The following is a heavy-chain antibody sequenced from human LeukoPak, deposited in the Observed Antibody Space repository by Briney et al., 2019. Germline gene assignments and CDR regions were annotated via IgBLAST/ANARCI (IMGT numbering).Heavy chain of an antibody. J-gene: IGHJ4*02. CDR3: ARVSLASPPYYFDY. CDR1: GFTFSNYA. V-gene: IGHV3-64*01. CDR2: ISNSGGDT. Sequence: GGSLRLSCAASGFTFSNYAMHWVRQAPGKGLEYVSAISNSGGDTYYANSVKGRFTISRDNSKNTLYLQMGTLRAEDMAVYYCARVSLASPPYYFDYWGQGTLVTVSS.